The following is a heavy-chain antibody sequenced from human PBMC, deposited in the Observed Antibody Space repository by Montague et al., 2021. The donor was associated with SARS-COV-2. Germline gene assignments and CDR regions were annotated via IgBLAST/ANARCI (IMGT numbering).Heavy chain of an antibody. Sequence: SETLSLTCTVSGGSIDRFFWSWIRHTPGKGLEWIAYIFDSGNSNYNPSLKSRVSTSVDTSKNQFSLNLTSVTAADTAVYYCARRLMGDLVADWFFDVWGRGTLVTVSS. CDR2: IFDSGNS. V-gene: IGHV4-59*12. CDR3: ARRLMGDLVADWFFDV. D-gene: IGHD5-12*01. CDR1: GGSIDRFF. J-gene: IGHJ2*01.